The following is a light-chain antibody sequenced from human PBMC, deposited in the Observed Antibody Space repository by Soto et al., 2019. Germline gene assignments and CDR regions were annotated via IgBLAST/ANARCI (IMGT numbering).Light chain of an antibody. J-gene: IGKJ1*01. V-gene: IGKV1-39*01. CDR2: GAS. Sequence: DIQMTQSPSSLSASVGDRVTIACRASQSISRHLNWYQQKPGKAPKVLIYGASNLESGVPSRFSGTGSGTDFTLTISSLQPEDFATYYCQQSYSIPWTFGQGTKVDIK. CDR3: QQSYSIPWT. CDR1: QSISRH.